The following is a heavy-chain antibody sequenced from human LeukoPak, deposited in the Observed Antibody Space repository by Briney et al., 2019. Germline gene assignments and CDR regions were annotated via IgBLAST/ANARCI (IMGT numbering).Heavy chain of an antibody. D-gene: IGHD1-7*01. J-gene: IGHJ6*03. V-gene: IGHV4-34*01. CDR1: GGSFSGYY. CDR2: INHSGST. CDR3: AREANYRGSLHMDV. Sequence: PSETLSLTCAVYGGSFSGYYWSWIRQPPGKGLEWIGEINHSGSTNYNPSLKSRVTISVDKSKNQFSLKLSSVTAADTAVYYCAREANYRGSLHMDVWGKGTTVTVSS.